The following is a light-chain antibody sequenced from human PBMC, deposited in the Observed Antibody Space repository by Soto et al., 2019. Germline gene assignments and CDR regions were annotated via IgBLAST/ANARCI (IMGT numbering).Light chain of an antibody. CDR2: SND. CDR1: KSNIGDNP. J-gene: IGLJ2*01. CDR3: AAWDDSLTGLL. Sequence: QSVLTQPPSASGTPGQRVIISCSGSKSNIGDNPVNWFQQFPGTAPKLLIFSNDERPSGVPERFSGSKSGTSASLAISGLQSEDEADYYCAAWDDSLTGLLIGGGTKLTVL. V-gene: IGLV1-44*01.